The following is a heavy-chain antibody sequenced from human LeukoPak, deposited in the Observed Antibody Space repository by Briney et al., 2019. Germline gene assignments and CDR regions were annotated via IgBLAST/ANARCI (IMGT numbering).Heavy chain of an antibody. Sequence: SETLSLTCTVSGGSISSYYWSWIRQPPGKGLEWIGYIYYSGSTNYNPSLKSRVTISVDTSKSQFSLKLSSVTAADTAVYYCARGSLSNRDFDYWGQGTLVTVSS. CDR3: ARGSLSNRDFDY. CDR2: IYYSGST. CDR1: GGSISSYY. D-gene: IGHD3-16*02. J-gene: IGHJ4*02. V-gene: IGHV4-59*01.